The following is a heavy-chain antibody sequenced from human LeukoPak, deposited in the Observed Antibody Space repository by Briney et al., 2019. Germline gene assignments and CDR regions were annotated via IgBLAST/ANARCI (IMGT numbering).Heavy chain of an antibody. J-gene: IGHJ6*04. Sequence: ASVKVSCKASGYTFTSYAMHWVRQAPGQRLEWMGWINAGNGNTKYSQKFQGRDTITRDTSASTAYMELSSLRSEDTAVYYCARDGPNSGYGPYYYGMDVWGKGTTVTVSS. CDR3: ARDGPNSGYGPYYYGMDV. CDR2: INAGNGNT. V-gene: IGHV1-3*01. D-gene: IGHD5-12*01. CDR1: GYTFTSYA.